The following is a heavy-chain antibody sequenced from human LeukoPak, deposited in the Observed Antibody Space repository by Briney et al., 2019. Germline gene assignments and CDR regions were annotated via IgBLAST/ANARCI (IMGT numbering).Heavy chain of an antibody. Sequence: GASVKVSCKASGGTFSNYGVIWVRQAPGQGLEWMGGIIPFFGTANYAQKFQGRVTITADESTSTAYMELGSLISEDTAVYYCARRVGSGWGDLWGQGTLVIVSS. J-gene: IGHJ4*02. CDR1: GGTFSNYG. CDR3: ARRVGSGWGDL. D-gene: IGHD6-19*01. V-gene: IGHV1-69*13. CDR2: IIPFFGTA.